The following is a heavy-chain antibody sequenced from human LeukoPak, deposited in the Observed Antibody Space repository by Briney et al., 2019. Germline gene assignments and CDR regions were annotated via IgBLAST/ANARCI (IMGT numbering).Heavy chain of an antibody. CDR1: GFTFSSYA. V-gene: IGHV3-23*01. CDR3: AKESDYYGSGSYCTALDY. D-gene: IGHD3-10*01. Sequence: QPGGSLRLSCAASGFTFSSYAMSWVRQAPGKGREWVSAIIGSGVSTYYADSVKCRFTISRDNSNNTLYLQLHRLRAKHTAVYYCAKESDYYGSGSYCTALDYWGQGTLVTVSS. J-gene: IGHJ4*02. CDR2: IIGSGVST.